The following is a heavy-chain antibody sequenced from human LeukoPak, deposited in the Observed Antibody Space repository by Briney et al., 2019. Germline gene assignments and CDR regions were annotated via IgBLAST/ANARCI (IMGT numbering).Heavy chain of an antibody. J-gene: IGHJ4*02. V-gene: IGHV3-23*01. D-gene: IGHD3-22*01. CDR3: AKKSPGYYPFDY. CDR2: ISHSGAPT. Sequence: GGSLRLSCAASGFTFSSYAMSWVRQAPGKGLEWVSAISHSGAPTYYADSVKGSFTISRDNSKNTLYLQMNTLRAEDTAVYYCAKKSPGYYPFDYWGQGALVTVSS. CDR1: GFTFSSYA.